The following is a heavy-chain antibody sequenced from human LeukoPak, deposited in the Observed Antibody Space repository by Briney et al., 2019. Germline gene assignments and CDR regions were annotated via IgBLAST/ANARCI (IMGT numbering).Heavy chain of an antibody. V-gene: IGHV3-53*01. CDR2: IYSGGST. CDR3: ATSHDFWSGYAYY. D-gene: IGHD3-3*01. J-gene: IGHJ4*02. Sequence: GGSLRLSCAASGFTVSSNYMSWVRQAPGKGLEWVSVIYSGGSTYYADSVKGRFTISRDNSKNTLYLQMNSLRAEDTAVYYCATSHDFWSGYAYYWGQGTLVTVSS. CDR1: GFTVSSNY.